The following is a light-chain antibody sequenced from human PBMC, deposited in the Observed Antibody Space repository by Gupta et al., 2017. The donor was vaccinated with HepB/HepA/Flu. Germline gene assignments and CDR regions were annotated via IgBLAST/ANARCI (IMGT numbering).Light chain of an antibody. J-gene: IGLJ2*01. CDR2: SNN. CDR3: AAWDDSLNGVV. Sequence: QSVLPPPPSASGPPGQRVTISCSGSSSNIGSNTVNWYQQLPGTAPKLLIYSNNPRPSGVPDRFSGSKSGTSASLAISGLQAEDEADYYCAAWDDSLNGVVFGGGTKLTVL. V-gene: IGLV1-44*01. CDR1: SSNIGSNT.